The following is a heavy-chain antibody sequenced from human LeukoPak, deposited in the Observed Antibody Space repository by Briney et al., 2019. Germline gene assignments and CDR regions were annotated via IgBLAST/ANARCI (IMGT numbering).Heavy chain of an antibody. CDR1: GFTFTSSA. CDR2: IVVGSGNT. J-gene: IGHJ4*02. CDR3: AADRYYDILTGYPGFDY. V-gene: IGHV1-58*02. Sequence: SVKVSCKASGFTFTSSAMQWVRQARGQRLEWIGWIVVGSGNTNYAQKFQERVTITRGMSTSTAYMELSSLRSEDTAVYYCAADRYYDILTGYPGFDYWGQGTLVTVSS. D-gene: IGHD3-9*01.